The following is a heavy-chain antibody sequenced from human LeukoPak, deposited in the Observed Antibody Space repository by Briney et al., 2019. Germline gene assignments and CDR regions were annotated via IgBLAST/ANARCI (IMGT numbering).Heavy chain of an antibody. J-gene: IGHJ6*03. V-gene: IGHV4-59*08. CDR2: IYSSGST. Sequence: PSETLSLTWSVAGGSISSYYWTWIRQPPGRRLEWIGHIYSSGSTNYNPSLKSRVTMSVDTSRDQFSLKLSSVNATDTVVYCCARGDYYHYYYMDVWGKGTTVTVSS. CDR3: ARGDYYHYYYMDV. CDR1: GGSISSYY.